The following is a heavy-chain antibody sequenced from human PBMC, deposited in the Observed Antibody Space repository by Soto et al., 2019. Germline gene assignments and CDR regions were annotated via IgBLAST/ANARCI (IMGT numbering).Heavy chain of an antibody. J-gene: IGHJ4*02. V-gene: IGHV1-2*02. D-gene: IGHD3-16*01. Sequence: ASVKVSCKASGYTFTVYYMHWVRQAPGQGLEWMGWINPKSGGTMYPQKFQGRVTMTWDTSISTAYMALTRLRSDDTAVYYCARDLAKGGGGAGFDYGGQGTLVTVSS. CDR2: INPKSGGT. CDR1: GYTFTVYY. CDR3: ARDLAKGGGGAGFDY.